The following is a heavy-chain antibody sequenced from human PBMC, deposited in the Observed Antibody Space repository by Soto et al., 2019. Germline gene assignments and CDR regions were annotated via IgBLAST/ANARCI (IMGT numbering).Heavy chain of an antibody. J-gene: IGHJ4*02. V-gene: IGHV4-31*03. D-gene: IGHD4-17*01. Sequence: PSETLSLTCTVSGCSISSGGYYWSWIRQHPGKGLEWIGYIYYSGSTYYNPSLKSRVTISVGTSKNQFSLKLSSVTAADTAVYYCARGTGDCYDYWGQGTLVTVS. CDR2: IYYSGST. CDR3: ARGTGDCYDY. CDR1: GCSISSGGYY.